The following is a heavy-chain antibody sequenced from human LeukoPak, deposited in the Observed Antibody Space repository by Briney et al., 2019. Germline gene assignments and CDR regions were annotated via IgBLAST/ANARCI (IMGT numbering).Heavy chain of an antibody. D-gene: IGHD3-22*01. J-gene: IGHJ4*02. V-gene: IGHV3-48*04. Sequence: GGSLRLSCAASGFTFSSYNMNWVRQAPGKGLEWVSYISSSSSTIYYADSVKGRFTISRDNAKNSLYLQMNSLGAEDTAVYYCARDIYYDSSGYYGSVYWGQGTLVTVSS. CDR1: GFTFSSYN. CDR2: ISSSSSTI. CDR3: ARDIYYDSSGYYGSVY.